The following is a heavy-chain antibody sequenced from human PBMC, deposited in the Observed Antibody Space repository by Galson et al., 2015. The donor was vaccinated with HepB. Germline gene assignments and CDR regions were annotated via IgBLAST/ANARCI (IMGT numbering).Heavy chain of an antibody. D-gene: IGHD7-27*01. V-gene: IGHV4-30-4*01. Sequence: TLSLTCTVSGGSISSGDYYWSWIRQPPGKGLEWIGYIYYSGSTYYNPSLKSRVTISVDTSKNQFSLKLSSVTAADTAVYYCAREVSGDDAFDIWGQGTMVTVSS. CDR2: IYYSGST. CDR3: AREVSGDDAFDI. J-gene: IGHJ3*02. CDR1: GGSISSGDYY.